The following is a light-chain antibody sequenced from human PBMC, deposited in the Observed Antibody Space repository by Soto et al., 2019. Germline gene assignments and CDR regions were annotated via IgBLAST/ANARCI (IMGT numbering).Light chain of an antibody. J-gene: IGKJ2*01. CDR2: GTS. CDR3: QQYGDSPPNT. Sequence: EIVLTQSPGTLSLSPGERATLSCRASQSVSRTNLAWYQQKPGQTPRLVIYGTSSRATGIPDRFSGSGSGTEFILTISRLEPEDFAVYYCQQYGDSPPNTFGQGTKVEFK. CDR1: QSVSRTN. V-gene: IGKV3-20*01.